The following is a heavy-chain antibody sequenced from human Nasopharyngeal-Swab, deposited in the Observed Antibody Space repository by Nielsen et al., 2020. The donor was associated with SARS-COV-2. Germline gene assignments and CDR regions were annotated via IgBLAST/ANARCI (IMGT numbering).Heavy chain of an antibody. CDR3: AKARRTDTYGFECFDY. V-gene: IGHV3-9*01. J-gene: IGHJ4*02. CDR1: GYSFRTYG. D-gene: IGHD5-18*01. CDR2: ITWNSGNK. Sequence: GGSLRLSCVASGYSFRTYGMSWVRQPPGKGLEWVSGITWNSGNKGYAESVQGRFTISRDNAKNSLYLQLNSLRAEDTALYYCAKARRTDTYGFECFDYWGQGTLVTVSS.